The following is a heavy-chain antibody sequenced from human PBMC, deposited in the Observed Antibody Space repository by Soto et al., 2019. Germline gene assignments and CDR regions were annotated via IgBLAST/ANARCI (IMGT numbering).Heavy chain of an antibody. D-gene: IGHD6-13*01. CDR1: GGSISSYY. V-gene: IGHV4-59*01. CDR3: TAAPYYYYGMDV. J-gene: IGHJ6*02. Sequence: SETLSLTCTVSGGSISSYYWSWIRQPPGKGLEWIGYIYYSGSTNYNPSLKSRVTISVDTSKNQFSLKLSSVTAADTAVYYCTAAPYYYYGMDVWGQGTTVTVSS. CDR2: IYYSGST.